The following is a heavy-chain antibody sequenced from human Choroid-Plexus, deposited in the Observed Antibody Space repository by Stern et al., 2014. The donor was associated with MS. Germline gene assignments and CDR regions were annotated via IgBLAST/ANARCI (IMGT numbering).Heavy chain of an antibody. CDR3: ARVSNTIYGIVTQRGSGMDV. J-gene: IGHJ6*02. CDR1: GFTFGNYW. Sequence: EVQLVESGGGLVQPGGSLTISCTAAGFTFGNYWMTWVRQAPGKGLEWVANITEDGTEKNYVESVKGRFTSSRDNARTSLYLQMNSLRVEDTALYYCARVSNTIYGIVTQRGSGMDVWGQGTTVIVSS. D-gene: IGHD3-3*01. CDR2: ITEDGTEK. V-gene: IGHV3-7*01.